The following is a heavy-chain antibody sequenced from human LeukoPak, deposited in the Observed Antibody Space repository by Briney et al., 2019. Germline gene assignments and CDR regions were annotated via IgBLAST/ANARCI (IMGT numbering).Heavy chain of an antibody. J-gene: IGHJ4*02. D-gene: IGHD2-21*02. V-gene: IGHV1-69*05. CDR2: IIPIFGTA. CDR1: GGTFSSYA. Sequence: GASVKVSCKASGGTFSSYAISWVRQAPGQGLEWMGRIIPIFGTANYAQKFQGRVTITTDESASTAYMELSSLRSDDTAVYYCARVGMVATAGYFDYWGQGTLVTVSS. CDR3: ARVGMVATAGYFDY.